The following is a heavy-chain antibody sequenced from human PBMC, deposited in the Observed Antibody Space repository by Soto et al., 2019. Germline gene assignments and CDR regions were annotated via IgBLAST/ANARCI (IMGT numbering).Heavy chain of an antibody. J-gene: IGHJ5*02. CDR3: AGRRLWFGELSLNWFDP. Sequence: SETLSLTCAVSGGSISSGGYSWSWIRQPPGKGLEWIGYIYRSGSTYYNPSLKSRVTIPVDRSKNQFSLKLSSVTAADTAVYYCAGRRLWFGELSLNWFDPWGQGTLVTVS. CDR2: IYRSGST. V-gene: IGHV4-30-2*01. D-gene: IGHD3-10*01. CDR1: GGSISSGGYS.